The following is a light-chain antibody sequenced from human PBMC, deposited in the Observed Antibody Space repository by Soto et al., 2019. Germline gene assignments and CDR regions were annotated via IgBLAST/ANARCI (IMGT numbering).Light chain of an antibody. J-gene: IGKJ4*01. CDR2: DAS. Sequence: DDQMTQFPSTXSASVGDRITITCRASQSISGWLAWYQQKPGKAPKLLIYDASSLESGVPSRISGSGSGTEFTLTISSLQPDDFATYYCQQYSSYPLTVGGGTKVDIK. CDR3: QQYSSYPLT. V-gene: IGKV1-5*01. CDR1: QSISGW.